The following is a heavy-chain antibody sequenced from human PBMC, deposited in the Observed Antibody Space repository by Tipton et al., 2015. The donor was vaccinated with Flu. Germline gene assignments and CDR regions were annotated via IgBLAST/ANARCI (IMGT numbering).Heavy chain of an antibody. Sequence: TLSLTCTFSGDSISRCYWSWIRQPPGQGLEWIGYSGSTNYNPSLKNRVTISLDTSKNQFSLQLKSVTASDTAVYYCARLKLFALVNHSYYYVLDVLGKGTTVTVST. CDR2: SGST. CDR3: ARLKLFALVNHSYYYVLDV. J-gene: IGHJ6*04. V-gene: IGHV4-59*08. CDR1: GDSISRCY. D-gene: IGHD3/OR15-3a*01.